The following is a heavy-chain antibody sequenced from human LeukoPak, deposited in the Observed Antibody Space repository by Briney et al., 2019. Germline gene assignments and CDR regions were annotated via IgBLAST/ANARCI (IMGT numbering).Heavy chain of an antibody. CDR3: AREGLDSGYEN. Sequence: GGSLRLSCAASGFTVSSNYMSWVRQAPGKGLEWVSVIYSGGSTYYADSVKGRFTITRDNSKNTLYLQMNSLRAEDTAVYYCAREGLDSGYENWGQGTLVTVSS. CDR1: GFTVSSNY. J-gene: IGHJ4*02. CDR2: IYSGGST. V-gene: IGHV3-53*01. D-gene: IGHD5-12*01.